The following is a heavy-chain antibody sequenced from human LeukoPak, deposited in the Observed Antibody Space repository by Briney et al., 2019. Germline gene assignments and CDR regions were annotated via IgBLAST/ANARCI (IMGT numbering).Heavy chain of an antibody. J-gene: IGHJ4*02. Sequence: GGSLRLSCAASGFTFSRSAMHWVRQAPGKGLEWVAIISYDGGNKYYADSVKGRFTISRDNAKNSLYLQMNSLRAEDTAVYYCARPSKGGMDYWGQGTLVTVSS. CDR2: ISYDGGNK. CDR3: ARPSKGGMDY. D-gene: IGHD3-16*01. V-gene: IGHV3-30*04. CDR1: GFTFSRSA.